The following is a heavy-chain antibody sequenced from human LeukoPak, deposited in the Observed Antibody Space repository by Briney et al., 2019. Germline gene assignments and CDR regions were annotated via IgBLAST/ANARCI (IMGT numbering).Heavy chain of an antibody. Sequence: SQTLSLTCAVSGGSIRSADYSWSWIRQPPGKGLEWIGYIYYSGSTNYNPSLKSRVTISVDTSKNQFSLKLSSVTAAGTAVYYCARVQYAFDIWGQGTMVTVSS. CDR1: GGSIRSADYS. V-gene: IGHV4-30-4*07. CDR2: IYYSGST. CDR3: ARVQYAFDI. J-gene: IGHJ3*02.